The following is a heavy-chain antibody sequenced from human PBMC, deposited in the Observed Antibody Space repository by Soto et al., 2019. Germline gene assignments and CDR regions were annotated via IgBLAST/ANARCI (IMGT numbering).Heavy chain of an antibody. CDR1: GFTFTTYA. V-gene: IGHV3-23*01. J-gene: IGHJ4*02. CDR2: ISSSGDIP. Sequence: EVQLLESGGGLVQPGGSLRLSCAASGFTFTTYAMSWVRQPPGKGLEWVSGISSSGDIPYYADSVKGRFTISRDQSKKTVYLLMSSLRAEDTALYYCAKVNSIVGDGDHDYWGQGTLVSVSS. CDR3: AKVNSIVGDGDHDY. D-gene: IGHD4-17*01.